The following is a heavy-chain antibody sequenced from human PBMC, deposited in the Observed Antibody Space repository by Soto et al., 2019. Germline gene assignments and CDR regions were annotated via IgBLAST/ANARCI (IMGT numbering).Heavy chain of an antibody. CDR1: GFTFKTHA. Sequence: QVQLVESGVGVVQPGTSLRLSCAASGFTFKTHAMHWVRQAPGKGLEWMAVIAYDGNEKFYAESVKGRFTISRDNSKNALYLQINTLRNEDTAVYYCGKDVGDYVPYYYGVDVWGQGTTVTVSS. J-gene: IGHJ6*02. V-gene: IGHV3-30*18. D-gene: IGHD1-26*01. CDR3: GKDVGDYVPYYYGVDV. CDR2: IAYDGNEK.